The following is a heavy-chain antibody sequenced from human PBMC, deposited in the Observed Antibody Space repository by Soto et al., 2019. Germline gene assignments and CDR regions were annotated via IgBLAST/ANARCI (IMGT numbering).Heavy chain of an antibody. CDR1: GGTFSSYA. CDR2: IIPIFGTA. Sequence: SVKVSCKASGGTFSSYAISWVRQAPGQGLEWMGGIIPIFGTANYAQKFQGRVTITADESTSTAYMELSSLRSEDTAVYYCAREGVPSLDGYYYGMDVWGQGXTVTVSS. V-gene: IGHV1-69*13. J-gene: IGHJ6*02. D-gene: IGHD3-16*02. CDR3: AREGVPSLDGYYYGMDV.